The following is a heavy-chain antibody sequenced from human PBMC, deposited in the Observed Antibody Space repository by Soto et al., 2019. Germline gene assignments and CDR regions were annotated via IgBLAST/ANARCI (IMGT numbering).Heavy chain of an antibody. V-gene: IGHV1-18*01. CDR3: ARSGAYCTSITCLFDAF. D-gene: IGHD1-26*01. J-gene: IGHJ4*02. CDR1: GYTFTSYG. CDR2: ISAYNGDT. Sequence: ASVKVSCKASGYTFTSYGYAWVRQAPGQGLEWMGWISAYNGDTNYAQKFLDRVTLTTDTSTTTVYMELRNLGSDDTAIYYCARSGAYCTSITCLFDAFWGPGTLVTVSS.